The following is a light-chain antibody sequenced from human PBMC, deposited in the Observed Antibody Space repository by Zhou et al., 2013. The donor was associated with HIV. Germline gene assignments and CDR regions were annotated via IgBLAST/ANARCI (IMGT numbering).Light chain of an antibody. CDR1: QSLLYSNGYNY. Sequence: DIVMTQSPLSLPVTPGEPASISCRSSQSLLYSNGYNYLDWYLQKPGQSPQLLIYLGSNRASGVPDRFSGSGSGTDFTLEISRVEAEDVGVYYCMQAVQTPRTFGQGTKVEI. CDR2: LGS. CDR3: MQAVQTPRT. V-gene: IGKV2-28*01. J-gene: IGKJ1*01.